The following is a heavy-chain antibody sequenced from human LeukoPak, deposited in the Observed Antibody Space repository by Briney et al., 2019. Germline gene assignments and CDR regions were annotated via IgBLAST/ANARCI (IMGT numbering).Heavy chain of an antibody. D-gene: IGHD6-19*01. V-gene: IGHV1-2*02. CDR1: GYTFTGYY. Sequence: GASVKVSCKASGYTFTGYYMHWVRQAPGQGLERMGWINPDSGGTNYAQKFQGRVTMTRDTSISTAYMELSRLRSDDTAVYYCARAYSSGWEFDYWGQGTLVTVSS. CDR3: ARAYSSGWEFDY. CDR2: INPDSGGT. J-gene: IGHJ4*02.